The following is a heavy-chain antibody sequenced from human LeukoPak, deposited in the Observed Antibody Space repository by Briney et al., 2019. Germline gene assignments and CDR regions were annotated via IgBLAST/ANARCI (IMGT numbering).Heavy chain of an antibody. CDR3: AKDVSQLWPNFDY. J-gene: IGHJ4*02. CDR2: IIPILGIA. V-gene: IGHV1-69*04. Sequence: GSSVKVSCKASGGTFSSYAISWVRQAPGQGLEWMGRIIPILGIANYAQKFQGRVTITADKSTSTAYVELSSLRSEDTAVYYCAKDVSQLWPNFDYWGQGTLVTVSS. CDR1: GGTFSSYA. D-gene: IGHD5-18*01.